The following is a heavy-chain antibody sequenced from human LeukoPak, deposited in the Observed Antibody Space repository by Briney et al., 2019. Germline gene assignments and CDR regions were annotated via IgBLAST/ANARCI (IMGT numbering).Heavy chain of an antibody. D-gene: IGHD3-16*02. CDR3: VRDRGISFYFDY. Sequence: GGSLRLSCAASGFTFSSYSMTWVRQAPGKGLEWVSSISGNSRYIYYADSVKGRFTVSRDNAKNSLDLQMNSLRSEDTAVYYCVRDRGISFYFDYWGQGTLVTVSS. V-gene: IGHV3-21*01. CDR2: ISGNSRYI. J-gene: IGHJ4*02. CDR1: GFTFSSYS.